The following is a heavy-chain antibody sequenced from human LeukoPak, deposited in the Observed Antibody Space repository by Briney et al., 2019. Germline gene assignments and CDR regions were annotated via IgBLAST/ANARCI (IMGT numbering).Heavy chain of an antibody. Sequence: GGSLRLSCAASGFTFSSYSMNWVRQAPGKGLEWISYISSSSSAIYYADSVTGRSTISRDNAKNSLYLQMNSLRDEDTAVYYCVRDHYYSFDYWGQGTLVTVSS. D-gene: IGHD2/OR15-2a*01. CDR2: ISSSSSAI. V-gene: IGHV3-48*02. CDR1: GFTFSSYS. CDR3: VRDHYYSFDY. J-gene: IGHJ4*02.